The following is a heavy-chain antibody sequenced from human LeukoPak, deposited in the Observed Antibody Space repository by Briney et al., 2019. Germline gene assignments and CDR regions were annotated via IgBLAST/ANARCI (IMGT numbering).Heavy chain of an antibody. V-gene: IGHV4-59*08. D-gene: IGHD6-19*01. CDR1: GGSISSYY. J-gene: IGHJ5*02. CDR2: IYYSGST. CDR3: ASREHTTYSSGWSYHLNWFDP. Sequence: PSETLSLTCTVSGGSISSYYWSWIRQPPGKGLEWIGYIYYSGSTNYNPSLKSRVTISVDTSKNQFSLKLSSVTAADTAVYYCASREHTTYSSGWSYHLNWFDPWGQGTLVTVSS.